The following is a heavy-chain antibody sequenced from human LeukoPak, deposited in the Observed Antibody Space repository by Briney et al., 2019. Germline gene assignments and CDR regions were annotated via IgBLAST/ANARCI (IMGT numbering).Heavy chain of an antibody. CDR2: INLGGSAK. J-gene: IGHJ4*02. Sequence: SGGSLRLSCAASGFTFGRYGMHWVRQAPGKGLEWVANINLGGSAKLYVDSVKGRFTISRDNAKNSLDLQMNSLKVEDTAVYYCAAWGKYNYWGRGTLVTVSS. D-gene: IGHD7-27*01. CDR1: GFTFGRYG. CDR3: AAWGKYNY. V-gene: IGHV3-7*01.